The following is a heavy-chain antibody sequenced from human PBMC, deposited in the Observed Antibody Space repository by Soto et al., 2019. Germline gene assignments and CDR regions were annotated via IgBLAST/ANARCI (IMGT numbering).Heavy chain of an antibody. Sequence: SETLSLTCTVSSGSISGYYWSWIRQTPGKQLEWIGYIYDTGSTNYNPSLKSRVSFSVDTSKNQLSLKLSSVTAADTAVYYCARYYCSSSTCYYFDYWGQGTLVTVSS. J-gene: IGHJ4*02. CDR1: SGSISGYY. CDR3: ARYYCSSSTCYYFDY. V-gene: IGHV4-59*01. D-gene: IGHD2-2*01. CDR2: IYDTGST.